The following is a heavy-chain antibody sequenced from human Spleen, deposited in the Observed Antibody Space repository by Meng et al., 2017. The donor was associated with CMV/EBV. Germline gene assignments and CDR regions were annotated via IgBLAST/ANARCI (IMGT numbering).Heavy chain of an antibody. CDR2: IFYSGST. D-gene: IGHD1-7*01. Sequence: SETLSLTCSVSGGSISSYYWTWIRQPPGKGLEWIGYIFYSGSTSYNPSLKSRVTILVDTSKNQLSLRLSSVTAADTAVYYCAREHPELQFDYWGQGTLVTVSS. J-gene: IGHJ4*02. V-gene: IGHV4-59*01. CDR1: GGSISSYY. CDR3: AREHPELQFDY.